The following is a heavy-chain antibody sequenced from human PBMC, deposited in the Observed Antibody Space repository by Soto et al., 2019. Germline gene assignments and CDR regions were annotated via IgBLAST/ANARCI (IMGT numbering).Heavy chain of an antibody. CDR3: AKFQDDFWSGYSGGAYYFDY. CDR1: GFTFSSYA. CDR2: ISGSGGST. Sequence: GGSLRLSCAASGFTFSSYAMSWVRQAPGKGLEWVSAISGSGGSTYYPDSVKGRFTISRDNSKNTLYLQMNSLRAEDTAVYYCAKFQDDFWSGYSGGAYYFDYWGQGTLVTVSS. V-gene: IGHV3-23*01. D-gene: IGHD3-3*01. J-gene: IGHJ4*02.